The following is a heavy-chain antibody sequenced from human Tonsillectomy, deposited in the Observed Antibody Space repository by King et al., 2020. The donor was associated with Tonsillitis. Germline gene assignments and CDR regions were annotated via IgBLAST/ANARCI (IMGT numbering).Heavy chain of an antibody. CDR3: ARVTTLDYGDYVDY. D-gene: IGHD4-17*01. J-gene: IGHJ4*02. CDR1: GFIFSDNH. CDR2: ISRSGSYR. V-gene: IGHV3-11*01. Sequence: QVQLVESGGGLVKPGGSLRLSCAASGFIFSDNHMNWIRQAPGKGLEWISFISRSGSYRYYADSVTGRFTVSRDNAKKSLYLQMESLRADDTAVYYCARVTTLDYGDYVDYWGQGTLVTVSS.